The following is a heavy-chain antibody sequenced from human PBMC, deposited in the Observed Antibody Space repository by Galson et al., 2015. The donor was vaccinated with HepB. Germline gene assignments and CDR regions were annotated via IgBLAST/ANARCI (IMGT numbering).Heavy chain of an antibody. V-gene: IGHV3-11*04. CDR1: GFTFRDYY. D-gene: IGHD6-19*01. CDR3: ARGAQMSSGWYNAFDI. CDR2: ISTSGSTI. J-gene: IGHJ3*02. Sequence: SLRLSCAASGFTFRDYYMTWIRQAPGKGLEWVSYISTSGSTIYYADSVKGRFTISRDNAKNSLYLHMNSLRAEDTAVYYCARGAQMSSGWYNAFDIWGQGTVVTVSS.